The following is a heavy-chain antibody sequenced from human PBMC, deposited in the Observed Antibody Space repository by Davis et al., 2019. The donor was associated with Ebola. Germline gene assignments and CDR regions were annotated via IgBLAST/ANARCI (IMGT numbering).Heavy chain of an antibody. CDR3: ARTTKTSVSGSGLGYTYFDV. CDR2: ISHSGRT. J-gene: IGHJ4*02. CDR1: GGSFSDYF. V-gene: IGHV4-34*01. Sequence: MPSETLSLTCAVYGGSFSDYFWSWIRQPPGRGLEWLGEISHSGRTNYSPSLQSRVTLSVDAPKNQFYLKLNSVTAADTAMYYCARTTKTSVSGSGLGYTYFDVWGQGSLVTVSS. D-gene: IGHD5-18*01.